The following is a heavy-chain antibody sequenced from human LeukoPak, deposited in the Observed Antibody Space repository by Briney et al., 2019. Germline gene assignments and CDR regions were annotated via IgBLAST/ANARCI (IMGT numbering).Heavy chain of an antibody. Sequence: GGSLRLSCAASGFTFSDYYMSWIRQAPGKGLEWVSYISSSGSTIYYADSVKGRFTISRDNSKNTLYLQMNSLRAEDTAVYYCARDRGGQWLIYYFDYWGQGTLVTVSS. CDR1: GFTFSDYY. V-gene: IGHV3-11*04. J-gene: IGHJ4*02. CDR3: ARDRGGQWLIYYFDY. D-gene: IGHD6-19*01. CDR2: ISSSGSTI.